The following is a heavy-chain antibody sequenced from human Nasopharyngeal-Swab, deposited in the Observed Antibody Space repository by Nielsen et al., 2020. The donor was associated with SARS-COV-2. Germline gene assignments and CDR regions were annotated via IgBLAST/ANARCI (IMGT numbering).Heavy chain of an antibody. V-gene: IGHV1-46*01. Sequence: WVRQAPGQGLEWMGTINPSGGRTAYAQKFQGRVTMTRDTSTSTVYMELSSLRSDDTAVYYSARDLEAAASYYYFYMDVWGKGTTVTVSS. CDR2: INPSGGRT. J-gene: IGHJ6*03. CDR3: ARDLEAAASYYYFYMDV. D-gene: IGHD2-15*01.